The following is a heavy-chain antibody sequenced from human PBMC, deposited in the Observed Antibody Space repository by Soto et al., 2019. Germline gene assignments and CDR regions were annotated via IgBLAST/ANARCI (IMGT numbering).Heavy chain of an antibody. Sequence: SXTLSLTCTVSGGSMSSGGYYWSWIRQHPGKGLEWIGYIYYSGSTYYNPSLKSRVTISVDTSKNQFSLKLSSVTAADTAVYYCARKSSGYADYYFDYWGQGTLVTVSS. CDR1: GGSMSSGGYY. CDR3: ARKSSGYADYYFDY. D-gene: IGHD5-12*01. J-gene: IGHJ4*02. V-gene: IGHV4-31*03. CDR2: IYYSGST.